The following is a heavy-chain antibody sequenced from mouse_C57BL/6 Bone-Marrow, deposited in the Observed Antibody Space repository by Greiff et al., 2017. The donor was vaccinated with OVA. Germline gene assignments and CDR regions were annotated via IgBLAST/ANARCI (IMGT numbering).Heavy chain of an antibody. Sequence: QVQLQQPGAELVKPGASVKLSCKASGYTFTSYWMQWVKQRPGQGLEWIGEIDPSDSSTNYNQKFKGKATLTVDTSSSTAYMQLSSRTSEDSAVYYCARRPYDYDGRYWYFDVWGTGTTVTVSS. CDR3: ARRPYDYDGRYWYFDV. D-gene: IGHD2-4*01. CDR2: IDPSDSST. CDR1: GYTFTSYW. V-gene: IGHV1-50*01. J-gene: IGHJ1*03.